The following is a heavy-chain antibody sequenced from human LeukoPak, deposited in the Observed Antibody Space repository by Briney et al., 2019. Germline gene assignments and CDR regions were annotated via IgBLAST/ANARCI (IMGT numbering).Heavy chain of an antibody. CDR3: ARVICSGGSCRFDY. Sequence: SETLSLTCTVSGGSISSYYWNWIRQPAGKGLEWIGRIHTSGSTNYNPSLKSRVTMSVDTSKNQFSLKLSSVTAADTAVYYCARVICSGGSCRFDYWGQGILVTVSS. CDR2: IHTSGST. V-gene: IGHV4-4*07. CDR1: GGSISSYY. D-gene: IGHD2-15*01. J-gene: IGHJ4*02.